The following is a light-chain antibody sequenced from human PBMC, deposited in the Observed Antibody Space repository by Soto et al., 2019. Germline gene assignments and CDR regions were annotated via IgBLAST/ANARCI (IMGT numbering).Light chain of an antibody. CDR1: RGVSAKY. J-gene: IGKJ1*01. CDR3: QQYGNSPST. V-gene: IGKV3-20*01. CDR2: GAF. Sequence: ENLLTHSPGTLSLSPWEIATLSCRASRGVSAKYLAWYQQKPGQAPRLLIYGAFNRVTGIPVRFSGSGSGTDFTLTISRLEPEDFAVYYCQQYGNSPSTFGQGTKVDIK.